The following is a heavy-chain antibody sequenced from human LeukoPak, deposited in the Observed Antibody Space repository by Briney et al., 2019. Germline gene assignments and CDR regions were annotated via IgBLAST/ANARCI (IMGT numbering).Heavy chain of an antibody. D-gene: IGHD2-2*01. CDR3: ARNLPAADY. J-gene: IGHJ4*02. Sequence: PGGSLRLSCAASGSTFRSHTMNWVRQAPGKGLEWISYISNTGSVIYYADSVKGRFTISRDNAKNSPYLQMDSLRAEDTAVYYCARNLPAADYWGQGTLVTVSS. CDR2: ISNTGSVI. CDR1: GSTFRSHT. V-gene: IGHV3-48*04.